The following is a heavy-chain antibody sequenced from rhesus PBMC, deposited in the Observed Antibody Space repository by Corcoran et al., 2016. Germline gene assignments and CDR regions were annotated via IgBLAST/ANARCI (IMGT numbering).Heavy chain of an antibody. D-gene: IGHD6-31*01. Sequence: QVQLQESGPGLLKPSETLSLTCAVSGALIRGGYGWGWIRPPPGKGLEWIGSIYSSRGNTYSKPSLKSGVTISTDTSKNQFSLKLSSVTAADTAVYYCARRGNGWYWFDYWGQGVLVTVSS. CDR3: ARRGNGWYWFDY. CDR2: IYSSRGNT. CDR1: GALIRGGYG. V-gene: IGHV4S7*01. J-gene: IGHJ4*01.